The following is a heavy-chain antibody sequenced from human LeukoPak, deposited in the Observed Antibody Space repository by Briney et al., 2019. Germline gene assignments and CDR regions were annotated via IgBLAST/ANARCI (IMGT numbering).Heavy chain of an antibody. J-gene: IGHJ2*01. D-gene: IGHD5-12*01. CDR1: GFPFSSYW. CDR3: ARVQLGGSWFFDL. Sequence: GGSLRLSCAASGFPFSSYWMSWVRQAPGKGLEWVANIRHDGSETYYVDSVRGRLTISRDNAKNSLYLQMNSLRAEDTAVYYCARVQLGGSWFFDLWGRGTLVTVSS. CDR2: IRHDGSET. V-gene: IGHV3-7*03.